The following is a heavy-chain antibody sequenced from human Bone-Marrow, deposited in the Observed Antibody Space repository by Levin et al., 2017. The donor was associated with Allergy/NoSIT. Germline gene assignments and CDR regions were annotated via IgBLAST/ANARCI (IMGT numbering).Heavy chain of an antibody. CDR2: IFYSGST. CDR3: ARVKTVTKLDY. D-gene: IGHD4-17*01. Sequence: SETLSLTCAVSGTSINSHYWSWIRQSPGKGLEWIGYIFYSGSTNYNPSFESRVAISVDTSKNEVSLKLSSVTAADTAVYFCARVKTVTKLDYRGQGILVTVSA. CDR1: GTSINSHY. J-gene: IGHJ4*02. V-gene: IGHV4-59*11.